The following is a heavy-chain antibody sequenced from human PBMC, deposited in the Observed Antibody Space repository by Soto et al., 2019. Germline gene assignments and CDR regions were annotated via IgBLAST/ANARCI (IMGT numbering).Heavy chain of an antibody. D-gene: IGHD2-15*01. CDR1: GGTFSSYA. CDR3: ARGDCSGGSCYRPGYYYGMDV. J-gene: IGHJ6*02. CDR2: IIPIFGTA. Sequence: GASVKVSCTASGGTFSSYAISWVRQAPGQGLEWMGGIIPIFGTANYAQKFQGRVTITADESTSTAYMELSSLRSEDTAVYYCARGDCSGGSCYRPGYYYGMDVWGQGTTVTVSS. V-gene: IGHV1-69*13.